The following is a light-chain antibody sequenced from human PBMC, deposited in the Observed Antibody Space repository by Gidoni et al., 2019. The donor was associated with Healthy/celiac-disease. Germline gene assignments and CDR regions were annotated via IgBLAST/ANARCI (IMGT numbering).Light chain of an antibody. J-gene: IGKJ2*01. CDR2: KAS. Sequence: DIQMTQSPSTLSASVGDRVTITCRAIQSISSWLAWYQQKPGKAPKLLTYKASSLESGVPSRFSGSGSGTEFTLTISSLQPDDFATYYCQQSYTFGQGTKLEIK. V-gene: IGKV1-5*03. CDR1: QSISSW. CDR3: QQSYT.